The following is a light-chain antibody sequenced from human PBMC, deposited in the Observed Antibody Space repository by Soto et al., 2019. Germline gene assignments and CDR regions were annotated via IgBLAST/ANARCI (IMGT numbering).Light chain of an antibody. CDR3: QXXGSSPKT. CDR1: QSVSSSF. J-gene: IGKJ1*01. Sequence: EIVLTQSPGTLSLSPGERATLSCRASQSVSSSFLAWYQQKPGQAPRLLIYGASNRATGIPDRFSGSGSGTDFXLTISXXEPXDFAVXXXQXXGSSPKTFGQGTKVEIK. V-gene: IGKV3-20*01. CDR2: GAS.